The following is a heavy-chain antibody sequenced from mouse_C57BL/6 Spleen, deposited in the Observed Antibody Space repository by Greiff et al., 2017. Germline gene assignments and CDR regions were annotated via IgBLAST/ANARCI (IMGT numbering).Heavy chain of an antibody. CDR1: GYAFSSYW. CDR3: ANHYYGSSLDY. J-gene: IGHJ2*01. V-gene: IGHV1-80*01. CDR2: IYPGDGDT. D-gene: IGHD1-1*01. Sequence: VQGVESGAELVKPGASVKISCKASGYAFSSYWMNWVKQRPGKGLEWIGQIYPGDGDTNYNGKFKGKATLTADKSSSTAYMQLSSLTSEDSAVYFCANHYYGSSLDYWGQGTTLTVSS.